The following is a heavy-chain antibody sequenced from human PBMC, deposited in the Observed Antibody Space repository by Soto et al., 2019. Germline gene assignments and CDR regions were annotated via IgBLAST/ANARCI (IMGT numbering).Heavy chain of an antibody. CDR1: GFTFSNAW. CDR3: TTDHHYDSSGFGYNWFDP. J-gene: IGHJ5*02. Sequence: GGSLRLSCAASGFTFSNAWMSWVRQAPGKGLEWVGRIKSKTGGGTTDYAAPVKGRFTISRDDSKNTLYLQMNSLKTEDTAVYYCTTDHHYDSSGFGYNWFDPWGQGTLVTVSS. CDR2: IKSKTGGGTT. D-gene: IGHD3-22*01. V-gene: IGHV3-15*01.